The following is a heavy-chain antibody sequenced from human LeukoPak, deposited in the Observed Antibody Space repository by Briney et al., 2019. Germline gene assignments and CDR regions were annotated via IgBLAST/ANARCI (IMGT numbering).Heavy chain of an antibody. Sequence: GGSLRLSCVASGFTSSNAWMSWVREAPGKGLEWVGRIKSKVDGETTDYAAPVKGRFTISRDDSENTLYLQMNSLKTEDAAVYYCTIDHILSSGSYYNPSWFGPWGQGTLVTVSS. V-gene: IGHV3-15*01. CDR1: GFTSSNAW. CDR2: IKSKVDGETT. D-gene: IGHD3-10*01. J-gene: IGHJ5*02. CDR3: TIDHILSSGSYYNPSWFGP.